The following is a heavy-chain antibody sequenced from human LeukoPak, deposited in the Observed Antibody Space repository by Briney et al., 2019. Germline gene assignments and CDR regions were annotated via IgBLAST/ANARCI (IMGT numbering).Heavy chain of an antibody. Sequence: GGSLRLSCEASGFTFSTYWMFWVRQAPGKGLFWLSRITSDGSGTNYADSVKGRFTTSRDNAKNSLSLQLNSLRVEDTAVYYCSRGQYDVLAASYKWTPDYWGQGTLVTVSS. D-gene: IGHD3-9*01. CDR1: GFTFSTYW. J-gene: IGHJ4*02. CDR3: SRGQYDVLAASYKWTPDY. CDR2: ITSDGSGT. V-gene: IGHV3-74*01.